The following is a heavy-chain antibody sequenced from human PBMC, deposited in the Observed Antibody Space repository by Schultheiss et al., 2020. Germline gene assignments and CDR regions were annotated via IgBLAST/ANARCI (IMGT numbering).Heavy chain of an antibody. Sequence: SETLSLTCTVSGGSISSGSYYWSWIRQPPGKGLEWIGSIYYSGSTYYNPSLKSRVTISVDTSKNQFSLKLSSVTAADTAVYYCARGKGTFDYWGQGTLVTVSS. CDR3: ARGKGTFDY. D-gene: IGHD1-1*01. CDR2: IYYSGST. J-gene: IGHJ4*02. V-gene: IGHV4-39*01. CDR1: GGSISSGSYY.